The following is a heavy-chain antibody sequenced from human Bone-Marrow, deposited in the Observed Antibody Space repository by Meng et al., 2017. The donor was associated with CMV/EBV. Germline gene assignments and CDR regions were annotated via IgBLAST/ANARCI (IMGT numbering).Heavy chain of an antibody. CDR3: AREGCSSTSCRQHPPQYYYYYYGMDV. CDR1: GYTFSNYG. Sequence: ASVKVSCKASGYTFSNYGFSWVRQAPGQGLEWMAWISAYNGNTNYAQKLQGRVTMTTDTSTSTAYMELRSLRSDDTAVYYCAREGCSSTSCRQHPPQYYYYYYGMDVWGQGTTVTVSS. J-gene: IGHJ6*02. V-gene: IGHV1-18*01. D-gene: IGHD2-2*01. CDR2: ISAYNGNT.